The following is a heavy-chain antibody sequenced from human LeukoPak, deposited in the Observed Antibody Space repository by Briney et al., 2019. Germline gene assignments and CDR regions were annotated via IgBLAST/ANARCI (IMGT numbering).Heavy chain of an antibody. CDR1: GLTFTNYW. CDR3: ARDGFGTGSN. Sequence: GGSLRLSCAASGLTFTNYWMDWVRQAPGKGLEWVANIKQDGSEKNYVDSVKGRFIISRDNAKNSLYLQMNTLRADDTAVYYCARDGFGTGSNWGQGTLVTVSS. V-gene: IGHV3-7*03. D-gene: IGHD3-16*01. J-gene: IGHJ4*02. CDR2: IKQDGSEK.